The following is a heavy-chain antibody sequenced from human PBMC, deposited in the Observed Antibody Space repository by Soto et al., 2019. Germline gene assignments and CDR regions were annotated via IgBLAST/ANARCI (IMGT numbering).Heavy chain of an antibody. Sequence: PSETLSLTCAVSGGSISSGGYSWSWIRQPPGKGLEWIGYIYHSGSTYYNPSLKSRVTISVDRSKNQFSLKLSSVTAADTAVYYCARVGQLGGYGMDVWGQGTTVTVS. J-gene: IGHJ6*02. CDR1: GGSISSGGYS. CDR3: ARVGQLGGYGMDV. V-gene: IGHV4-30-2*01. CDR2: IYHSGST. D-gene: IGHD3-16*01.